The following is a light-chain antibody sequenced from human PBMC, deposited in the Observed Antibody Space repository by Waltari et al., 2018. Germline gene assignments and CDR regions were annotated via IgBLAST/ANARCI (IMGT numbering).Light chain of an antibody. CDR3: QQYVSLPAT. Sequence: IVLTQSPGTLSLSPGDRAILSCRARQSVSKYLAWYQQKHGQAPRLLIYGASRRATGIPYRFSGSGSGTDFSLTISRLEPEDFAVYYCQQYVSLPATFGQGTKVEIE. CDR2: GAS. CDR1: QSVSKY. V-gene: IGKV3-20*01. J-gene: IGKJ1*01.